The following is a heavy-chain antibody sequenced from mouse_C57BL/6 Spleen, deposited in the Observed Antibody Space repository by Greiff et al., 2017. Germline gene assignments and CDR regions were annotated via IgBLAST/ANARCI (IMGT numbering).Heavy chain of an antibody. CDR2: IYPGSGNT. CDR1: GYTFTDYY. V-gene: IGHV1-76*01. CDR3: ARDSSGLSYYFDY. D-gene: IGHD3-2*02. Sequence: VQLQQSGAELVRPGASVKLSCKASGYTFTDYYINWVKQRPGQGLEWIARIYPGSGNTYYNEKFKGKATLTAEKSSSTAYMQLSSLTSEDSAVYFCARDSSGLSYYFDYWGQGTTLTVSS. J-gene: IGHJ2*01.